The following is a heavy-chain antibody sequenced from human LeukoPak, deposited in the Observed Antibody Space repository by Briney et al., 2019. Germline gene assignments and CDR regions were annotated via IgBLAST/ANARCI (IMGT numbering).Heavy chain of an antibody. CDR3: ARDHRASSLTIFGVVPI. CDR2: IIPIFGTA. CDR1: GGTFSSYA. V-gene: IGHV1-69*13. D-gene: IGHD3-3*01. J-gene: IGHJ4*02. Sequence: ASVKVSCKASGGTFSSYAISWVRQAPGQGLEWMGGIIPIFGTANYAQEFQGRVTITADESTSTAYMELSSLRSGDTAVDFCARDHRASSLTIFGVVPIWGQGTLVTVSS.